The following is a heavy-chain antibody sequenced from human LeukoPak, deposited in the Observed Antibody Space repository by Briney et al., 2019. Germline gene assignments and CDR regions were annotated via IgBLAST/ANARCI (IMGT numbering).Heavy chain of an antibody. CDR2: IWFDGSKT. CDR3: VRDTGYNKYGMDV. V-gene: IGHV3-33*01. J-gene: IGHJ6*04. D-gene: IGHD1-14*01. CDR1: GFTFKMFG. Sequence: GGSLSLLCGVSGFTFKMFGIHWVRQAPGRGLEWVLVIWFDGSKTYYADSVKGRFTISRDTSQNTVFLQMNSLRAEDTAVYYCVRDTGYNKYGMDVWGKGTTVTVSS.